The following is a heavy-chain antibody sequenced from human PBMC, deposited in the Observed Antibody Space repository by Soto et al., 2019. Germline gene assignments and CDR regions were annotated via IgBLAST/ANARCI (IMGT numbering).Heavy chain of an antibody. Sequence: QVQLQESGPGLVKPSQNLSLTCTVSGGSISSGDYYWSWIRQHPGKGLEWIGHIYYSGNTYYNPSLKSRVTISVDTSKNQFSLKLSSVTAAYTAVYHCARARRLVLRFVEWPYWFDPWGQGTLVTVSS. J-gene: IGHJ5*02. D-gene: IGHD3-3*01. CDR2: IYYSGNT. CDR3: ARARRLVLRFVEWPYWFDP. CDR1: GGSISSGDYY. V-gene: IGHV4-31*03.